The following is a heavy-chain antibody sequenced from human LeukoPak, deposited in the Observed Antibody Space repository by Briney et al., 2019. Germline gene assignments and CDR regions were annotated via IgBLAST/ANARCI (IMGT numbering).Heavy chain of an antibody. J-gene: IGHJ6*02. D-gene: IGHD5-18*01. Sequence: WASVKVSCKASGYTFTSYGIGWVRQPPGQGLGWWGWISAYNGNTNYAQKLQGRVTMTTDTSTSTAYMELRSLRSDDTAVYYCARAWNTAMGFYYYYGMDVWGQGTTVTVSS. CDR2: ISAYNGNT. CDR1: GYTFTSYG. V-gene: IGHV1-18*01. CDR3: ARAWNTAMGFYYYYGMDV.